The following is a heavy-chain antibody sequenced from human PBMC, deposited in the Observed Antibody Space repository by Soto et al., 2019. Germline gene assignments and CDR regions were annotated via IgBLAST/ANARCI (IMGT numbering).Heavy chain of an antibody. CDR1: GFTLSNIG. CDR3: AKESGGERYAAYFDL. V-gene: IGHV3-30*18. J-gene: IGHJ4*02. Sequence: QVQLVESGGGVVQPGTSLRLACAASGFTLSNIGMQWVRQAPDKGLEWGAVISAGGNTKYYADSVKGRFTIYRDNSKNTLFLPMNSRRTEDTAVYYCAKESGGERYAAYFDLWGQGTLVTVSA. CDR2: ISAGGNTK. D-gene: IGHD2-21*01.